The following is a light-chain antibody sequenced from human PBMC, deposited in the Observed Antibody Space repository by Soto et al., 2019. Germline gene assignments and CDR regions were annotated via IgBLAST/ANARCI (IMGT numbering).Light chain of an antibody. J-gene: IGKJ1*01. Sequence: MTQSPSTVSGSVGDRVTITCRASQTISSWLAWYQQKPGQAPRLLIYGASTRATGIPARFSGSGSGTEFTLTISSLQSEDFAVYYCQQYNNWPTFGQGTKVDIK. CDR3: QQYNNWPT. CDR1: QTISSW. CDR2: GAS. V-gene: IGKV3-15*01.